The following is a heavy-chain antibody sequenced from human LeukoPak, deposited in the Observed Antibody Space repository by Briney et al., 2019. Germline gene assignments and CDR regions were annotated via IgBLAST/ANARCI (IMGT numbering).Heavy chain of an antibody. J-gene: IGHJ4*02. CDR3: AGVRGAVAGLG. CDR1: GFTFSSYA. CDR2: ISYDGSNK. Sequence: GGSLRLSCAASGFTFSSYAMHWVRQAPGKGLEWVAVISYDGSNKYYADSMKGRFTISRDNSKNTLYLQMNSLRAEDTAVYYCAGVRGAVAGLGWGQGTLVTVSS. D-gene: IGHD6-19*01. V-gene: IGHV3-30-3*01.